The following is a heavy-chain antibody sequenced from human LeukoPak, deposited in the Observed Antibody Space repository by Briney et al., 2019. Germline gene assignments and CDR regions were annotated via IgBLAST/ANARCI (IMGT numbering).Heavy chain of an antibody. CDR2: IGTAGDT. CDR3: VRQQTPHGNFDY. J-gene: IGHJ4*02. Sequence: GGSLRLSCATSGFTFSNHAMHWVRHASGKGLEWVSAIGTAGDTFYPGSVKGRFTIPRENAKNSLSLQMNSLRAEDTAVYYCVRQQTPHGNFDYWGQGTLVTVSS. V-gene: IGHV3-13*01. CDR1: GFTFSNHA. D-gene: IGHD1-26*01.